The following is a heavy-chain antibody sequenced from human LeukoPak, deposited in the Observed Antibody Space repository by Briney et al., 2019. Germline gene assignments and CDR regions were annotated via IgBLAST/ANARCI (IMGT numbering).Heavy chain of an antibody. Sequence: GGSLRLSCAAPGFTFSSYALSWVRQAPGKGLDWVSGISSSGGSTYYGDSVKGRLTISRDNSKNTLYLQMNSLRAEDTAVYYCAKSSGIAVAGNRYYGMDVWGQGTTVTVSS. J-gene: IGHJ6*02. V-gene: IGHV3-23*01. D-gene: IGHD6-19*01. CDR3: AKSSGIAVAGNRYYGMDV. CDR2: ISSSGGST. CDR1: GFTFSSYA.